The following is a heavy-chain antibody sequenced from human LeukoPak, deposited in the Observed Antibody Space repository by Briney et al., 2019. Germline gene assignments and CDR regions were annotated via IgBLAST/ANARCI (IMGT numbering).Heavy chain of an antibody. CDR2: IYSGGST. J-gene: IGHJ4*02. CDR3: ARALTYGEFNY. D-gene: IGHD4-17*01. CDR1: GFTVSSAY. V-gene: IGHV3-53*01. Sequence: GGSLRLSCAASGFTVSSAYMSWVRQAPGKGLEWVSVIYSGGSTYYAVSVKGRFTISRDNPKNTLYLQMNSLRAEDTAVYYCARALTYGEFNYWGQGALVTVSS.